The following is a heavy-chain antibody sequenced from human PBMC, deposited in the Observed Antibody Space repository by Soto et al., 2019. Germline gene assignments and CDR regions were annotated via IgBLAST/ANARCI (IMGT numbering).Heavy chain of an antibody. CDR2: ISGSGGST. J-gene: IGHJ6*02. D-gene: IGHD2-15*01. Sequence: GGSLRLSCAASGFTFSSYAMSWVRQAPGKGLEWVSAISGSGGSTYYADSVKGRFTISRDNSKNTLYLQMNSLRAEDTAVYYCAKRDGKYYYYYYGMDVWGQGTTVTVSS. CDR3: AKRDGKYYYYYYGMDV. V-gene: IGHV3-23*01. CDR1: GFTFSSYA.